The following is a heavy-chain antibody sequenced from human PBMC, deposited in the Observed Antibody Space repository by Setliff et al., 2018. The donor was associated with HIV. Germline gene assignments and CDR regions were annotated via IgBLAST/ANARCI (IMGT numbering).Heavy chain of an antibody. V-gene: IGHV1-69*13. CDR1: GDNFNNVA. D-gene: IGHD3-10*01. CDR3: TNRGGSGTNVGNWFDP. Sequence: SVKDSCKASGDNFNNVAFNWVRQAPGQGLEWMGGILPIFGATDYAQKFQGRLTLTAVQSENSIYMELSSLRSDDTAVYYCTNRGGSGTNVGNWFDPWGQGTLVTVSS. J-gene: IGHJ5*02. CDR2: ILPIFGAT.